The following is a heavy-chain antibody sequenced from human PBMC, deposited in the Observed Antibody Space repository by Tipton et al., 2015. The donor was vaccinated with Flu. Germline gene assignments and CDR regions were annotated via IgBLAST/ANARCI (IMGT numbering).Heavy chain of an antibody. V-gene: IGHV3-7*03. Sequence: GSLRLSCAASGFAFNSYWMHWVRQAPGKGLEWVANINQNGSVKYYVDSVKGRFTISRDNTKSSLYLQMNILRGEDTAFYYCARALASGEASWGQGTLVTVSS. CDR2: INQNGSVK. J-gene: IGHJ5*02. CDR3: ARALASGEAS. D-gene: IGHD2-15*01. CDR1: GFAFNSYW.